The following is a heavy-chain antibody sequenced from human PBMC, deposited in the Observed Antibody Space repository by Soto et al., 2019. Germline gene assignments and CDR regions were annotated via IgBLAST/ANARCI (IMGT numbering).Heavy chain of an antibody. CDR3: AHKGGFGYPES. Sequence: QITLKESGPMLVKPTQALTLTCTCSGFSLTTSGVGVGWIRQPPGKALEWLALVYWDDDKRYSPSLTNRLTLSRDTSKNQVVLTLTNVDPTDTGTCFCAHKGGFGYPESWGQGIMVTVSS. CDR2: VYWDDDK. J-gene: IGHJ5*02. CDR1: GFSLTTSGVG. V-gene: IGHV2-5*02. D-gene: IGHD5-18*01.